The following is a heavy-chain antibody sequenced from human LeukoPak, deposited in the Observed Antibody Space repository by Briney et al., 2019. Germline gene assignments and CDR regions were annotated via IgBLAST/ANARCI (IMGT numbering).Heavy chain of an antibody. CDR1: GGSISSYY. D-gene: IGHD3-22*01. CDR2: IYYSGST. Sequence: PSETLSLTCTVSGGSISSYYWSWIRQPPGKGLEWIGYIYYSGSTNYNPSLKSRVTISVDTSKNQFSLKLSSVTAADTAVYYCARYYYDSSGYYSRYYFDYWGHGTLVTVSS. J-gene: IGHJ4*01. CDR3: ARYYYDSSGYYSRYYFDY. V-gene: IGHV4-59*01.